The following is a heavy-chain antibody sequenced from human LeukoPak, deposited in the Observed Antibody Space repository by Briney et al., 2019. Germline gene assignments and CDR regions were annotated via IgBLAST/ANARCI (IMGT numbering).Heavy chain of an antibody. J-gene: IGHJ5*02. CDR1: GGSISSYY. CDR2: IYTSGST. Sequence: SETLSLTCTVSGGSISSYYWSWIRQPAGKGLEWIERIYTSGSTNYNPSLKSRVTMSVDTSKNQFSLKLSSVTAADTAVYYCAREGGSELLWFGELSWWFDPWGQGTLVTVSS. D-gene: IGHD3-10*01. V-gene: IGHV4-4*07. CDR3: AREGGSELLWFGELSWWFDP.